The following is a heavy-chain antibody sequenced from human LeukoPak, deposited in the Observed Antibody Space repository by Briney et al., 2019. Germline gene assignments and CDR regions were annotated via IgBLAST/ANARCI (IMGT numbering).Heavy chain of an antibody. CDR2: ISPGGGTT. J-gene: IGHJ3*02. CDR3: ARTTVVTPGAFDI. CDR1: GFAFGSEA. Sequence: GGSLRLSCAVSGFAFGSEAMSWVRQSPARGLEWVASISPGGGTTYYADSVKGRFTISRDNSKNTLYLQMNSLRVEDTAVYYCARTTVVTPGAFDIWGQGTMVTVSS. V-gene: IGHV3-23*01. D-gene: IGHD4-23*01.